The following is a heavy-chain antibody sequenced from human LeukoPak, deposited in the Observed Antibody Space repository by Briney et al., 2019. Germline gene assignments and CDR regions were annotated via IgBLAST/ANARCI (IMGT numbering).Heavy chain of an antibody. CDR3: ASYCSSTSCYS. CDR2: MNPNSGNT. D-gene: IGHD2-2*01. V-gene: IGHV1-8*03. J-gene: IGHJ5*02. Sequence: ASVKVSCKASGYTFTSYYMHWVRQATGQGLEWMGWMNPNSGNTGYAQKFQGRVTITRNTSISTAYMELSSLRSEDTAVYYCASYCSSTSCYSWGQGTLVTVSS. CDR1: GYTFTSYY.